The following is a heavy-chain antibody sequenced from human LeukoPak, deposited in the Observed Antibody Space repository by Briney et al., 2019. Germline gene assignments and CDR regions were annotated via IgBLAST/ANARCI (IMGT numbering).Heavy chain of an antibody. D-gene: IGHD2-2*01. V-gene: IGHV3-30*02. CDR3: AKEGYCSSTSCYGGYFDY. CDR2: IRYDGSNK. Sequence: GGSLRLSCAASGFTFSSYGMHWVRQAPGKGLEWVASIRYDGSNKYYADSVKGRFTISRDNSKNTLYLQMNSLRAEDTAVYYCAKEGYCSSTSCYGGYFDYWGQGTLVTVSS. CDR1: GFTFSSYG. J-gene: IGHJ4*02.